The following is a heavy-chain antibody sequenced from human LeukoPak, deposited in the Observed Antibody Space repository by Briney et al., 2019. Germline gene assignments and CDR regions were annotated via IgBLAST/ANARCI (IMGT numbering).Heavy chain of an antibody. CDR3: ARDLREHGVFDI. D-gene: IGHD1-26*01. V-gene: IGHV3-53*01. CDR2: IYSGGST. J-gene: IGHJ3*02. CDR1: ELTVSSNY. Sequence: GGSLRLSCTASELTVSSNYMSWVRQAPGKGLEWVSVIYSGGSTYYADSVKGRFSISRDNSKNTVYLQMSSLRGEDTAVYYCARDLREHGVFDIWGQGTMVTVSS.